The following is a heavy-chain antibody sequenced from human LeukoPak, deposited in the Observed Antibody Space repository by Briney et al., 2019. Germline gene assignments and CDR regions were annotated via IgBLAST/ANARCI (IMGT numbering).Heavy chain of an antibody. CDR2: IYYSGST. V-gene: IGHV4-39*01. J-gene: IGHJ6*03. CDR3: ARQRVRGVVYYMDV. D-gene: IGHD3-10*01. CDR1: GGSISSISYY. Sequence: SETLSLTCTVSGGSISSISYYWGWIRQPPGKGLEWIGSIYYSGSTYYNPSLKSRVTISVDTSKNQFSLKLSSVTAADTAVYYCARQRVRGVVYYMDVWGKGTTVTISS.